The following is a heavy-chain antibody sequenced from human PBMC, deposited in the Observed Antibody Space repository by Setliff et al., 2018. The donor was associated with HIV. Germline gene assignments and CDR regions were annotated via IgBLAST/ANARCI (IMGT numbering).Heavy chain of an antibody. D-gene: IGHD3-10*01. CDR2: ISPDSGDT. Sequence: ASVKVSCKTSGYTFTANHLHWVRQAPGQGVEWVGKISPDSGDTCYAQKFQGRVTLTRDTSITTACMELSTLRDDDTAVYYCARDAGAPGRGNPLDYWGQGTLVTVSS. CDR1: GYTFTANH. CDR3: ARDAGAPGRGNPLDY. J-gene: IGHJ4*02. V-gene: IGHV1-2*02.